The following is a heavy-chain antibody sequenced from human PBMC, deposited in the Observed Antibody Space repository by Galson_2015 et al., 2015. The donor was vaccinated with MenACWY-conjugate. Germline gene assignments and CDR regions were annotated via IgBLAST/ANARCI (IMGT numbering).Heavy chain of an antibody. Sequence: SVKVSCKASGYIFTLYYIHWVRQAPGQGLEWMGTISPSAGITHYAQKFQGRVSMNRDTSTSTVYMELSSLKSDDTAVYYCAKVMLVGGSDGFDIWGQGTMVTVSS. V-gene: IGHV1-46*01. CDR1: GYIFTLYY. J-gene: IGHJ3*02. CDR2: ISPSAGIT. D-gene: IGHD2-15*01. CDR3: AKVMLVGGSDGFDI.